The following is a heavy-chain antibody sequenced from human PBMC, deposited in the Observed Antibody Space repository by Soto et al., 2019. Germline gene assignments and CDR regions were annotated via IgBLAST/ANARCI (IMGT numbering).Heavy chain of an antibody. CDR3: ARGLPKKDSSGYYYDYYYYMDV. V-gene: IGHV3-53*04. Sequence: GGSLRLSCAASGFTVSSNYMSWVRQAPGKGLEWVSVIYSGGSTYYADSVKGRFTISRHNSKNTLYLQMNSLRAEDTAVYYCARGLPKKDSSGYYYDYYYYMDVWGKGTTVTVSS. CDR1: GFTVSSNY. J-gene: IGHJ6*03. CDR2: IYSGGST. D-gene: IGHD3-22*01.